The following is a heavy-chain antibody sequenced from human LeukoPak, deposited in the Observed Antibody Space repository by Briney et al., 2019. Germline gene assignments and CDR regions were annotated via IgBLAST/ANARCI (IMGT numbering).Heavy chain of an antibody. CDR3: ARVAGGNDYGDYGVEGLTNSFDY. D-gene: IGHD4-17*01. CDR2: INRNSGGT. V-gene: IGHV1-2*02. CDR1: GYTFTGYY. Sequence: PAASVKASCKASGYTFTGYYMHWVRQAPGQGLEWMGWINRNSGGTNYAQKLQGRVTMTTDTSTSTAYMELRSLRSDDTAVYYCARVAGGNDYGDYGVEGLTNSFDYWGQGTLVTVSS. J-gene: IGHJ4*02.